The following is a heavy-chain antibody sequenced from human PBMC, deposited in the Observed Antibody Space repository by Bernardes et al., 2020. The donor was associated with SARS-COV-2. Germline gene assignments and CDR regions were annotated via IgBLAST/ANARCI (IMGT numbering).Heavy chain of an antibody. CDR1: GGAISSYY. J-gene: IGHJ4*02. CDR3: ARSGNYYDSSGYLFDY. Sequence: SETLSLTCTVSGGAISSYYWNWIRQPPGEGLEWIGRVFYSGSTNYNPSLKSRVTISLDTSNNQFSLKLSSVTAADAAIYYCARSGNYYDSSGYLFDYWGQGTLVTVSS. V-gene: IGHV4-59*08. D-gene: IGHD3-22*01. CDR2: VFYSGST.